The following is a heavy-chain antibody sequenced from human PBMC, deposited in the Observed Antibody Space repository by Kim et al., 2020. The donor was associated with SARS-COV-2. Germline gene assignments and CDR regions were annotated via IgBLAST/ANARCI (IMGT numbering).Heavy chain of an antibody. J-gene: IGHJ6*02. Sequence: YSPSVQGAVTISANKSSSTAYLQWSSMKASDTAIYYCARTRETMEDGMDVWGQGTTVTVSS. CDR3: ARTRETMEDGMDV. D-gene: IGHD3-10*01. V-gene: IGHV5-51*01.